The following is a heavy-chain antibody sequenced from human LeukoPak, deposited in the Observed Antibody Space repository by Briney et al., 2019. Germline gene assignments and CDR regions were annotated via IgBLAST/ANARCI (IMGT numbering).Heavy chain of an antibody. CDR1: GGSISSYY. CDR3: ARGMYDILTGYYNGIDY. D-gene: IGHD3-9*01. J-gene: IGHJ4*02. V-gene: IGHV4-59*01. Sequence: SETLSLTCTVSGGSISSYYWSWIRQPPGKGLVWIGYIYYSGSTNYNPSLKSRVTISVDTSKNQFSLKLSSVTAADTAVYYCARGMYDILTGYYNGIDYWGQGTLVTVSS. CDR2: IYYSGST.